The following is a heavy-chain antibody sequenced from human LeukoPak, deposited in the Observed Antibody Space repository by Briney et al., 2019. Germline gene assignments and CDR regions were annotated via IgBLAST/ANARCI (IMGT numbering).Heavy chain of an antibody. D-gene: IGHD6-13*01. CDR3: ARDRPWYSSSWYPNVYYYYYGMDV. Sequence: ASVKVSCKASGYTFTSYGISWVRQAPGQGLEWMGWISAYNGNTNYAQKLQGRVTMTTDTSTSTAYMELRSLRSDDTAVYCCARDRPWYSSSWYPNVYYYYYGMDVWGQGTTVTVSS. CDR2: ISAYNGNT. J-gene: IGHJ6*02. V-gene: IGHV1-18*01. CDR1: GYTFTSYG.